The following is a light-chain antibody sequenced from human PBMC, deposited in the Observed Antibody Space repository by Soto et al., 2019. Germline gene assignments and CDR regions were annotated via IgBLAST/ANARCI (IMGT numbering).Light chain of an antibody. CDR1: QSVSTN. CDR3: QQNNNWPSFT. V-gene: IGKV3-11*01. CDR2: DAS. Sequence: EIVLTQSPATLSLSPGERATLSCRASQSVSTNLAWYQQKPGQAPRLLIYDASNRATDIPARFSGSGSGTDFTLTFSSLEPEDFAVYYCQQNNNWPSFTFGPGTKVDI. J-gene: IGKJ3*01.